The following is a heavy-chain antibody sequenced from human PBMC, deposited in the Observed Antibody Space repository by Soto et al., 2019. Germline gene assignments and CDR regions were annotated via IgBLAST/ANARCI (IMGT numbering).Heavy chain of an antibody. Sequence: GASVKVSCKASGGTFSSYAISWVRQAPGQGLEWMGGIIPIFGTANYAQKFQGRATITADESTSTAYMELSSLRSEDTAVYYCAAENDSSGYSLLAFDIWGQGTMVTVSS. V-gene: IGHV1-69*13. CDR2: IIPIFGTA. CDR1: GGTFSSYA. D-gene: IGHD3-22*01. CDR3: AAENDSSGYSLLAFDI. J-gene: IGHJ3*02.